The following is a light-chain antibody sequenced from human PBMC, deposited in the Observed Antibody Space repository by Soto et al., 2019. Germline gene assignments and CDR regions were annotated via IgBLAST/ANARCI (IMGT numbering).Light chain of an antibody. CDR2: DDS. CDR1: NIGSKS. CDR3: QVWLSSSDHVI. Sequence: SYELTQPPSVSVAPGQTARITCGGNNIGSKSVHWYQQRPGQAPVVVVYDDSDRPSGIPERFSGSNSGNTATLTISRVDAGDEADYYCQVWLSSSDHVIFGGGTQLTVL. V-gene: IGLV3-21*02. J-gene: IGLJ2*01.